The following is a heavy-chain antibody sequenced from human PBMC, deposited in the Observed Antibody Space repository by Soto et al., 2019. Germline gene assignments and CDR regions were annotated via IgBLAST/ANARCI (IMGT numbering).Heavy chain of an antibody. CDR1: GFNLNTYG. V-gene: IGHV3-30*03. CDR2: ILYDGSKK. J-gene: IGHJ4*02. CDR3: VRDLALMADY. Sequence: GGSLRLSCVASGFNLNTYGIHWVRQAPGKGLQWVAQILYDGSKKHYADSVRGRFTITRDNSKNTAYLQMDSLRVDDTAMYYCVRDLALMADYWGQGTLVTVSS. D-gene: IGHD3-16*01.